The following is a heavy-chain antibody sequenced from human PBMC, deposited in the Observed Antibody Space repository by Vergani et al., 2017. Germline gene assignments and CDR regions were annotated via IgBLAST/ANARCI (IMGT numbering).Heavy chain of an antibody. V-gene: IGHV3-21*01. CDR1: GFSFSSYS. CDR2: ISGSSSYV. Sequence: EELLVQSGGGLVQPGGSLRLSCAASGFSFSSYSMNWVRQAPGKGLEWVASISGSSSYVFYRDSVEGRFTITRDNAKKSVYLQMNSLRAEDTAMYFCARGLWDCTHIRCSPPSYWGQGTQVTVSS. J-gene: IGHJ4*02. CDR3: ARGLWDCTHIRCSPPSY. D-gene: IGHD2-8*01.